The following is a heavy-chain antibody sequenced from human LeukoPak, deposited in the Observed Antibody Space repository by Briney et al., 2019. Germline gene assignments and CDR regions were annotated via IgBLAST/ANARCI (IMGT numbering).Heavy chain of an antibody. CDR1: GGSFSGYY. CDR2: INHSGST. CDR3: ARSEYYDILTGYYSLGNGWLSYYYGMDV. D-gene: IGHD3-9*01. Sequence: SETLSLTCAVYGGSFSGYYWSWIRQPPGKGLEWIGEINHSGSTNYNPSLKSRVTISVDTSKNQFSLKLSSVTAADTAVYYCARSEYYDILTGYYSLGNGWLSYYYGMDVWAKGPRSPSP. V-gene: IGHV4-34*01. J-gene: IGHJ6*02.